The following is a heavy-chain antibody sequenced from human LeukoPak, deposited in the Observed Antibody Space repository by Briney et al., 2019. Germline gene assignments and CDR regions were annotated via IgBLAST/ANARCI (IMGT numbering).Heavy chain of an antibody. J-gene: IGHJ5*02. V-gene: IGHV4-61*08. CDR2: VYYIGTT. CDR3: ARNTSSSPWFDP. CDR1: GGSFSSPDSY. D-gene: IGHD6-6*01. Sequence: SETLSLTCTVSGGSFSSPDSYWSWIRQPPGKGLEWIGNVYYIGTTSYNSSLKSRVTILVDRSKNQFSLEVTSMTAADTAVYYCARNTSSSPWFDPWGQGTLVTVSS.